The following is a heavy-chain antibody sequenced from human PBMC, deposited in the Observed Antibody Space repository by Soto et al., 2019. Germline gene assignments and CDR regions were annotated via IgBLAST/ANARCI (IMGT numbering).Heavy chain of an antibody. CDR2: IKGESEAGTT. CDR1: GFTFNIAW. V-gene: IGHV3-15*01. J-gene: IGHJ5*02. CDR3: MTQWPYIS. D-gene: IGHD6-19*01. Sequence: GGSLRLSCAASGFTFNIAWMSWVRQAPGKGLEWVGLIKGESEAGTTDYAAPVKGRFPVSRDDSKNMLYLQMTSLNIEDTAVYYCMTQWPYISWGQGTPVTVSS.